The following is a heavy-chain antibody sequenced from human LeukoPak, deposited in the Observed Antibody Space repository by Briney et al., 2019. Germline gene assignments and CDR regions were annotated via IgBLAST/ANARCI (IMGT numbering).Heavy chain of an antibody. CDR2: IYYSGST. CDR3: ARTTEGGYTYDYFYYYYMDV. V-gene: IGHV4-59*01. Sequence: SETLSLTCTVSGGSISNYYWNWIRQPPGKGLEWIGYIYYSGSTNYNPSLKSRVTISVDTSKNQFSLKLNSVTAADTAVYFCARTTEGGYTYDYFYYYYMDVWGKGTTVTISS. J-gene: IGHJ6*03. CDR1: GGSISNYY. D-gene: IGHD5-18*01.